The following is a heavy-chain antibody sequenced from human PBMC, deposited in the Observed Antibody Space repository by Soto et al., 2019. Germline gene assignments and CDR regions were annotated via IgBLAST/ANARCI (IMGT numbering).Heavy chain of an antibody. Sequence: GESLKISCKASGYSFSFYWIGWVRQMPGKGLEWMAIMYPDDSDIRYSPSFEAHVTISADKSTSTAFLQWSSLHDSDTALYYCATAYVYDFENSNYYRDAFDIWGQGKMVTV. CDR3: ATAYVYDFENSNYYRDAFDI. CDR1: GYSFSFYW. V-gene: IGHV5-51*01. CDR2: MYPDDSDI. D-gene: IGHD3-22*01. J-gene: IGHJ3*02.